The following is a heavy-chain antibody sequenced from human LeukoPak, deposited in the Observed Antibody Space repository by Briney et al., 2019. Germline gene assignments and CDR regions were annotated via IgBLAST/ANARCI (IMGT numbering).Heavy chain of an antibody. CDR2: IQQDGSEK. V-gene: IGHV3-7*01. CDR1: GFTFSSYW. J-gene: IGHJ6*03. D-gene: IGHD3-16*01. CDR3: VREGGPYSHYYYMDV. Sequence: GGSLRLSCAASGFTFSSYWLSWVRQPPGKGLEWVANIQQDGSEKNYVDSVKGRFTISRDNGKNSLYLQMNSLRAEDTAVYYCVREGGPYSHYYYMDVWGKGTTVTVSS.